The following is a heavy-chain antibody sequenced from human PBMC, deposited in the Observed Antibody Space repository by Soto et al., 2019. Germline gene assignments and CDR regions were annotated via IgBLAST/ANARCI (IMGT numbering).Heavy chain of an antibody. Sequence: SETLSLTCTVSGGSISSGGYYWSWIRQHPGKGLEWIGYIYYSGSTYYNPSLKSRVTVSVDTSKNQFSLKLSSVTAADTAVYYCARAPRSSFLWWFDPWGQGTLVTVSS. CDR1: GGSISSGGYY. CDR2: IYYSGST. CDR3: ARAPRSSFLWWFDP. D-gene: IGHD6-13*01. J-gene: IGHJ5*02. V-gene: IGHV4-31*03.